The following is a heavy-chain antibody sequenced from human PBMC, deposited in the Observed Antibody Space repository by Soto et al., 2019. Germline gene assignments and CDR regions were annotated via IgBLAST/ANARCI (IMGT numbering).Heavy chain of an antibody. Sequence: PGGSLRLSCAASVFTFSSYGMHWVRQAPGKGLEWVAVISYDGSNKYYADSVKGRFTISRDNSKNTLYLQMNSLRAEDTAVYYCAKGSVSFWSITMVRGGSRYYYGMDVWGQGTTVTVSS. CDR2: ISYDGSNK. CDR1: VFTFSSYG. J-gene: IGHJ6*02. CDR3: AKGSVSFWSITMVRGGSRYYYGMDV. D-gene: IGHD3-10*01. V-gene: IGHV3-30*18.